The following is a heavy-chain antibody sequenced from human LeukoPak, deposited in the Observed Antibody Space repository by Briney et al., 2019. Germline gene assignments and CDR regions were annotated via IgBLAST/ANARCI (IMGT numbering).Heavy chain of an antibody. CDR1: GGSISSGDYY. Sequence: SETLSLTCTVSGGSISSGDYYWSWIRQPPGKGLEWIGYIYYSGSTNYNPSLKSRVTISVDTSKNQFSLKLSSVTAADTAVYYCARDHVSMVRGVKGFFEHYYYGMDVWGQGTTVTVSS. CDR2: IYYSGST. D-gene: IGHD3-10*01. V-gene: IGHV4-61*08. J-gene: IGHJ6*02. CDR3: ARDHVSMVRGVKGFFEHYYYGMDV.